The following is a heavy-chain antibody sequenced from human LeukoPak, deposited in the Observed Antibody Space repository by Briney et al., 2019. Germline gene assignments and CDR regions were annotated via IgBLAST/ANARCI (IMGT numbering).Heavy chain of an antibody. J-gene: IGHJ4*02. CDR2: IKQDGSEK. CDR3: ARDGPRRVWFGELPDY. V-gene: IGHV3-7*01. CDR1: GFTFSSYW. D-gene: IGHD3-10*01. Sequence: GESLRLSCAASGFTFSSYWMSWVRQAPGKGLEWVANIKQDGSEKYYVDSVKGRFTISRDNAKNSLYLQVNSLRAEDTAVYYCARDGPRRVWFGELPDYWGQGTLVTVSS.